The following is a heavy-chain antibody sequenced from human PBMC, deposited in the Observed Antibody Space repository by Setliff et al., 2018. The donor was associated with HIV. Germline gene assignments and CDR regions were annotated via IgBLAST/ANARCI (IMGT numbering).Heavy chain of an antibody. CDR2: INAANGNT. V-gene: IGHV1-3*01. Sequence: VASVKVSCKASGYTFTRNIVHWVRQAPGQRLEWMGWINAANGNTKYSQKFQGRVTITRDTSATTVYMELHSLRSEDTAVYYCARDIGTVWHNWFDPWGQGTLVTVSS. J-gene: IGHJ5*02. D-gene: IGHD3-16*02. CDR1: GYTFTRNI. CDR3: ARDIGTVWHNWFDP.